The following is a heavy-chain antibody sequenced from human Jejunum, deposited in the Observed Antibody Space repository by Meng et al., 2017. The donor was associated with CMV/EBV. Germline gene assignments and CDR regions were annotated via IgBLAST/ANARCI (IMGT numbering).Heavy chain of an antibody. J-gene: IGHJ5*02. V-gene: IGHV1-18*01. CDR3: ARKLRGGGWFDP. Sequence: QVQLVQSGAEVKKPGASVKVSCKASDYTFYTHASSWVRQAPGQGLEWMGWISPYNGNTKYAQNLQGRVTLTTDISTSTAYMELRSLRSDDTAVYYCARKLRGGGWFDPWGQGTLVTVSS. D-gene: IGHD3-16*01. CDR1: DYTFYTHA. CDR2: ISPYNGNT.